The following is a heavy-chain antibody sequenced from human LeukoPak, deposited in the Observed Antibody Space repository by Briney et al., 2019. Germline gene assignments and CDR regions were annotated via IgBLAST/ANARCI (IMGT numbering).Heavy chain of an antibody. CDR1: GYSISSGYY. D-gene: IGHD3-10*01. CDR2: IYYSGST. CDR3: AREGLWFGEFPPAYHYYYYMDV. J-gene: IGHJ6*03. Sequence: SETLSLTCTVSGYSISSGYYWGWIRQPPGKGLEWIGSIYYSGSTYYNPSLKSRVTTSVDTSKNQFSLKLSSVTAAATAVYYCAREGLWFGEFPPAYHYYYYMDVWGKGTTVTISS. V-gene: IGHV4-38-2*02.